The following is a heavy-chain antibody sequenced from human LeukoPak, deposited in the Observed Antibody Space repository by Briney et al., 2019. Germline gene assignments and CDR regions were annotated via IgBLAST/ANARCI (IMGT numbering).Heavy chain of an antibody. V-gene: IGHV3-11*04. CDR3: ARESGGNTPYYFDY. CDR2: ISSSGSTI. D-gene: IGHD2-2*02. CDR1: GFTFSDYY. J-gene: IGHJ4*02. Sequence: GGSLRLSCAASGFTFSDYYMSWIRQAPGKGLEWVSYISSSGSTIYYADSVKGRFTISRDNSKNTLYLQMNSLRTEDTAVYYCARESGGNTPYYFDYWGQGTLVTVSS.